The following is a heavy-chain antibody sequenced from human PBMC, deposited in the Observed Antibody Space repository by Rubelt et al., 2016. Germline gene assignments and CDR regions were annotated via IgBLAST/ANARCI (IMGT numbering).Heavy chain of an antibody. Sequence: VQLVESGGGLIQPGGSLRLSCAASGFTVSSNYMSWVRQAPGKGLEWVAVISYDGSNKYYADSGKGRFTISRDNSKNTLYLQMNSLRAEDTAVYYCAIGGGSYFDYWGQGTLVTVSS. CDR2: ISYDGSNK. CDR1: GFTVSSNY. J-gene: IGHJ4*02. CDR3: AIGGGSYFDY. V-gene: IGHV3-30*03. D-gene: IGHD1-26*01.